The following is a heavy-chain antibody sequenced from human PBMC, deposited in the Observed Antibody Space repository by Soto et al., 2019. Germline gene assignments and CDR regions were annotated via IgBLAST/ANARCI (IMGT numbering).Heavy chain of an antibody. V-gene: IGHV1-69*13. J-gene: IGHJ4*02. CDR1: GGTFSSYA. D-gene: IGHD3-22*01. CDR2: IIPIFGTA. Sequence: ASVKVSCKASGGTFSSYAISWVRQAPGQGLEWMGGIIPIFGTANYAQKFQGRVTITADESTSTAYMELSSLRSEDTAVYYCARDYGDSSGYHGGTLGYWRQGTLVTVSS. CDR3: ARDYGDSSGYHGGTLGY.